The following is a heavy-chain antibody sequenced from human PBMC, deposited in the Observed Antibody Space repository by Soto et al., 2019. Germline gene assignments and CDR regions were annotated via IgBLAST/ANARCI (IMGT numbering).Heavy chain of an antibody. CDR1: GFMFSAYW. Sequence: GGSLRLSCAASGFMFSAYWMSWVRQAPGEGLEWVANIHGDGGKIYYVDSVKGRFTISRDNAKRSLYLQMNSLRAEDTAVYYCARDFYGGYTYGPGDYWGQGALVTVSS. J-gene: IGHJ4*02. CDR2: IHGDGGKI. CDR3: ARDFYGGYTYGPGDY. D-gene: IGHD5-18*01. V-gene: IGHV3-7*01.